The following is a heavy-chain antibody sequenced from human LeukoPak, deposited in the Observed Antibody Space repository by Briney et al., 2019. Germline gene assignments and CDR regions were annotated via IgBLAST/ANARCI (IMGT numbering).Heavy chain of an antibody. V-gene: IGHV3-48*04. Sequence: GGSLRLSCAASGFTFSSYSMNWVRQAPGKGLEWVSYISRSSSTIYYADSVKGRFTISRDNAKNSLYLQMNSLRVEDTAVYYCVRADAKKTAMVDYWGRGTLVAVSS. J-gene: IGHJ4*02. CDR2: ISRSSSTI. D-gene: IGHD5-18*01. CDR1: GFTFSSYS. CDR3: VRADAKKTAMVDY.